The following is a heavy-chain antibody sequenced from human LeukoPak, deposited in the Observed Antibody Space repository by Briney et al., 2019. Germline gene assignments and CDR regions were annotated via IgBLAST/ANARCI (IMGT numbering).Heavy chain of an antibody. V-gene: IGHV3-7*01. CDR3: ATSDDSSGSD. CDR2: INLDGSVI. Sequence: GGSLRLSCAASGFTFSGYRMSWVRQAPGKGREWVANINLDGSVIHYVDSAKGRFTISRDNAKNSLYLQMNYLRAEDTALYYCATSDDSSGSDWGQGTLVTVSS. J-gene: IGHJ4*02. D-gene: IGHD3-22*01. CDR1: GFTFSGYR.